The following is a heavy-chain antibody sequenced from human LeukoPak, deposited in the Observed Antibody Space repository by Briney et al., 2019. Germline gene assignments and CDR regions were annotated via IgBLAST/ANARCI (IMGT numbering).Heavy chain of an antibody. D-gene: IGHD6-13*01. CDR3: ARTERLQLAQLDP. V-gene: IGHV1-69*04. J-gene: IGHJ5*02. Sequence: SVKVSCKASGGTFSSYAISWVRQAPGQGLEWMGRIIPILGIANYAQKFQGRVTITADKSTSTAYMELSSLRSEDTAVYYCARTERLQLAQLDPWGQGTLVTVSS. CDR1: GGTFSSYA. CDR2: IIPILGIA.